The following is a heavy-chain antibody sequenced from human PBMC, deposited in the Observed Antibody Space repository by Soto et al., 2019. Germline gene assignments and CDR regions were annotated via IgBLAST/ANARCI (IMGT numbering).Heavy chain of an antibody. CDR3: ASGGSIVVVPAAIPVAAVADGSFDY. V-gene: IGHV1-46*01. D-gene: IGHD2-2*02. CDR2: INPSGGST. Sequence: RASVKVSCEASGYTFTSYYMHWVRQAPGQGLEWMGIINPSGGSTSYAQKFQGRVTMTRDTSTSTVYMELSSLRSEDTAVYYCASGGSIVVVPAAIPVAAVADGSFDYWGQGTLVTVSS. J-gene: IGHJ4*02. CDR1: GYTFTSYY.